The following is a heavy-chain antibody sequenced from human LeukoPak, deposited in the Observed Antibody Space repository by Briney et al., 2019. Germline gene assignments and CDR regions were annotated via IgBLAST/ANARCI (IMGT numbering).Heavy chain of an antibody. CDR2: TYYRSKWYN. Sequence: SQTLSLTCVISGDSVSSNSVAWNWIRQSPSRGLEWLGRTYYRSKWYNDYAVSVQGRITVNPDTSKNQFSLQLDSVTPHDTALYYCARGAYSTFDIWGQGTMVTVFS. CDR3: ARGAYSTFDI. D-gene: IGHD4-11*01. CDR1: GDSVSSNSVA. J-gene: IGHJ3*02. V-gene: IGHV6-1*01.